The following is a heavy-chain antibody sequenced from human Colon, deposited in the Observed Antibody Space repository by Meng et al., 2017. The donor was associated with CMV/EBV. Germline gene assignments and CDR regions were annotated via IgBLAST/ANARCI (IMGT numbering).Heavy chain of an antibody. Sequence: ASVKVSCKASGYTFTYYFIHWVRQAPGQGLEWMGWINPNSGGTNYAQKFQGRVTMTRDTSITTAYMELTRLTSDDTAVYYCARAYDFWSGYSYYFDDWGQGTLVTVSS. D-gene: IGHD3-3*01. V-gene: IGHV1-2*02. CDR3: ARAYDFWSGYSYYFDD. CDR2: INPNSGGT. CDR1: GYTFTYYF. J-gene: IGHJ4*02.